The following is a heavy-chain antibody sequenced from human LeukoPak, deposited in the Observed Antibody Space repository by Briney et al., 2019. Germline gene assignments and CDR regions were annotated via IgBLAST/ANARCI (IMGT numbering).Heavy chain of an antibody. D-gene: IGHD6-13*01. CDR2: ISSSSSYI. Sequence: PGGSLRLSCAASGFTFSSYSMNWVRQAPGKGLEWVSSISSSSSYIYYADSVKGRFTISRDNSKNTLYLQMNSLRAEDTAVYYCARAKSSSHDYWGQGTLVTVSS. CDR1: GFTFSSYS. J-gene: IGHJ4*02. V-gene: IGHV3-21*01. CDR3: ARAKSSSHDY.